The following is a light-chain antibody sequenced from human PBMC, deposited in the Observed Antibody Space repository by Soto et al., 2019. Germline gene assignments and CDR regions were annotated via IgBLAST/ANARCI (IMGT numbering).Light chain of an antibody. CDR2: GAS. CDR3: QQYNKWPPSII. CDR1: QTISTY. J-gene: IGKJ5*01. V-gene: IGKV1-39*01. Sequence: DIQMTQSPSPLSASVGDRVTITCRASQTISTYLNWYQQKPGKAPKLLIYGASSLQSGVPSRFSGSGSGTDFTLTISSLQPEDFAVYYCQQYNKWPPSIIFGQGTRLEIK.